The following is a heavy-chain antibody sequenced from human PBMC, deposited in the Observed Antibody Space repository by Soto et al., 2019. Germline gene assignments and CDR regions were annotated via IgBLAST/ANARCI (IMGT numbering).Heavy chain of an antibody. D-gene: IGHD2-2*01. CDR2: IYYSGSA. V-gene: IGHV4-31*03. Sequence: PSETLSLTCTVSGGSISSGANYWSWVRQGPGKGLEWIGNIYYSGSAYYNPSLKSRLTMSVDTSKNSFSLKLTSVTAADTAVYYCARVLCSSNTCYFPDWLDSWGQGTMVTVYS. J-gene: IGHJ5*01. CDR1: GGSISSGANY. CDR3: ARVLCSSNTCYFPDWLDS.